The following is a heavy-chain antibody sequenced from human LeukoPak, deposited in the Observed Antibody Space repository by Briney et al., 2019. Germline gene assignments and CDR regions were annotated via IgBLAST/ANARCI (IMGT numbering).Heavy chain of an antibody. CDR1: GFTVSNNY. Sequence: GESLRLSCAASGFTVSNNYMSWVRQAPGKGLEWVSVIYSGDNTYYVESVKGRFTISRDNSKNTLFLQMNRLRAEDTAVYYCAGGRVLDAYYWGQGTLVTVSS. CDR2: IYSGDNT. D-gene: IGHD3-16*01. V-gene: IGHV3-66*02. CDR3: AGGRVLDAYY. J-gene: IGHJ4*02.